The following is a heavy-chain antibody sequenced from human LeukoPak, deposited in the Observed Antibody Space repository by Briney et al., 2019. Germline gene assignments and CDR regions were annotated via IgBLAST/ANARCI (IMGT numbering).Heavy chain of an antibody. Sequence: PSETLSLTCTVSGGSISSSSYYWGWIRQPPGKGLEWIGSIYYSGSTYYNPSLKSRVTISVDTSKNQFSLKLSSVTAADTAVYYCARGTFYGDYRYGYGMDVWGQGTTVTVSS. CDR3: ARGTFYGDYRYGYGMDV. J-gene: IGHJ6*02. V-gene: IGHV4-39*07. CDR2: IYYSGST. CDR1: GGSISSSSYY. D-gene: IGHD4-17*01.